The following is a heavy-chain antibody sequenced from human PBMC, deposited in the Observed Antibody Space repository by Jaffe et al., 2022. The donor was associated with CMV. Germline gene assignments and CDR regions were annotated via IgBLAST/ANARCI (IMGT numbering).Heavy chain of an antibody. CDR1: GFTFSSYA. D-gene: IGHD6-19*01. V-gene: IGHV3-23*04. Sequence: EVQLVESGGGLVQPGGSLRLSCAASGFTFSSYAMSWVRQAPGKGLDWVSGISDSGGSTHYADSVKGRFTISRDNSKNTLYLQMNSLRAEDTAVYYCAKDPSGGSGWNYFDYWGQGTQVTVSS. CDR2: ISDSGGST. J-gene: IGHJ4*02. CDR3: AKDPSGGSGWNYFDY.